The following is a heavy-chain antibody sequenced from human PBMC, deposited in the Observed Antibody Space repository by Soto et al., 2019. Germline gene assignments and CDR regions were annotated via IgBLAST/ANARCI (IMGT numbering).Heavy chain of an antibody. D-gene: IGHD3-22*01. CDR1: GGSISSSSYY. CDR3: ARHLVTGYDSAGSFDP. Sequence: PSETLSLTCTVSGGSISSSSYYWGWIRQPPGKGLEWIGSIYYSGSTYYNPSLKSRVTISVDTSKNQFSLKLSSVTAADTAVYYCARHLVTGYDSAGSFDPWGQGTLVTSPQ. CDR2: IYYSGST. V-gene: IGHV4-39*01. J-gene: IGHJ5*02.